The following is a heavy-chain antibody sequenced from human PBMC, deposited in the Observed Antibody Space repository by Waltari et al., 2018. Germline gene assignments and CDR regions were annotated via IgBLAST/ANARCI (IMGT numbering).Heavy chain of an antibody. Sequence: EVQLVESGGGLVQPGGSLRLSCAAPGFTLSGYWVSWVRQAPGKGPEWVANIMTDGSEEYYVDSVRGRFTISRDNAKNSLYLQMNSLRPEDTAVYYCARDQWFAFDIWGHGTMVTVSS. D-gene: IGHD3-22*01. CDR1: GFTLSGYW. J-gene: IGHJ3*02. V-gene: IGHV3-7*01. CDR2: IMTDGSEE. CDR3: ARDQWFAFDI.